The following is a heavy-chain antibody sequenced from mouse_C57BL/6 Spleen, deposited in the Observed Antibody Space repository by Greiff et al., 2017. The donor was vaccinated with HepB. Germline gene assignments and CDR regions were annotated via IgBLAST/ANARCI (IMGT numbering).Heavy chain of an antibody. V-gene: IGHV1-26*01. Sequence: EVQLQQSGPELVKPGASVKISCKASGYTFTDYYMNWVKQSHGKSLEWIGDINPNNGGTSYNQKFKGKATLTVDKSSSTAYMELRSLPSEDSAVYYCAGGRMGPHYYAMDYWGKGTSVTVAS. CDR1: GYTFTDYY. CDR3: AGGRMGPHYYAMDY. CDR2: INPNNGGT. J-gene: IGHJ4*01. D-gene: IGHD2-3*01.